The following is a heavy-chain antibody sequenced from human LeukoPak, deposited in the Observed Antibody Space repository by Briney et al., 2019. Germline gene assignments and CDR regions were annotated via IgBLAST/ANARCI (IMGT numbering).Heavy chain of an antibody. CDR2: INPSDSDN. J-gene: IGHJ5*02. CDR1: GTTFTTYW. Sequence: LGESLNISCQASGTTFTTYWIVWVRQLPGKGLEWMGIINPSDSDNSYHPSFQGQVTISDDKSITPAYQQWTSRKASNPAMYYCGRSQFENSSSKVFRWFDRGGEGTLVTVS. CDR3: GRSQFENSSSKVFRWFDR. V-gene: IGHV5-51*01. D-gene: IGHD3-22*01.